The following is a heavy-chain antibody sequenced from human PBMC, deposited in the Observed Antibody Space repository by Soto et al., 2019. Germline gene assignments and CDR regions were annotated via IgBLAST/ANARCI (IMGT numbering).Heavy chain of an antibody. J-gene: IGHJ6*02. V-gene: IGHV6-1*01. D-gene: IGHD2-2*02. CDR2: TYYRSKWYN. Sequence: SQTLSLTCAISGDSVSSNSAGVNWIRQSASRVLGWLGRTYYRSKWYNDYAVSVKSRITINPDTSKNQFSLQLNSVTPEDTAVYYCAREECSSTSCYTTIGMDVWGQGTTVTVSS. CDR1: GDSVSSNSAG. CDR3: AREECSSTSCYTTIGMDV.